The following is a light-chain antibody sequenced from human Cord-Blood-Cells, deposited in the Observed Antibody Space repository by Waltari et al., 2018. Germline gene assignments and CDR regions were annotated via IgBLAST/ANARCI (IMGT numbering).Light chain of an antibody. Sequence: DIQMTQSPSSLSASVGDRFTITCRASQSISSYLNWYQQKPGKAPKLLIYAASSLRSGVPTRFSGSGSGTDFTLTISSLQPEEFATYDCQRSYSTPLTFGGGTTVEIK. CDR1: QSISSY. CDR3: QRSYSTPLT. CDR2: AAS. J-gene: IGKJ4*01. V-gene: IGKV1-39*01.